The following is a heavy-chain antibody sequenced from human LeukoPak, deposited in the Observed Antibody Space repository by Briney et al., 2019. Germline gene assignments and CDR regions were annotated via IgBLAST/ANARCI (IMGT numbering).Heavy chain of an antibody. J-gene: IGHJ4*02. V-gene: IGHV3-21*01. CDR3: ATDQGFDY. Sequence: KPGGSLRLSCAASGFTFSSYSMNWVRQAPGKGLEWVSSISMSSSYIYYADSMKGRFTISRGNAKNSLYLQMNSLRAEDTAIYYCATDQGFDYWGQGTLVTVSS. CDR2: ISMSSSYI. CDR1: GFTFSSYS.